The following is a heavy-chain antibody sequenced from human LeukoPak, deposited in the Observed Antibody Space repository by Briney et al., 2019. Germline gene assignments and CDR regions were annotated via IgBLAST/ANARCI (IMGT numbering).Heavy chain of an antibody. D-gene: IGHD4-11*01. CDR3: ARGRTSGGVTTEIDY. V-gene: IGHV3-21*01. CDR1: GFTFSSYE. CDR2: ISSGSTYI. J-gene: IGHJ4*02. Sequence: GGSLRLSRAASGFTFSSYEMNWVRQAPGKGLEWVSSISSGSTYIYYADSVKGRFTISRDNAKNSLYLQMNSLRADDTAVYYCARGRTSGGVTTEIDYWGQGTLVTVSS.